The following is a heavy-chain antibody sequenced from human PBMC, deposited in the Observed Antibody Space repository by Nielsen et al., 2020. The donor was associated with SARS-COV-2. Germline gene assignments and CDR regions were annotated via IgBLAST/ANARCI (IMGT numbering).Heavy chain of an antibody. CDR2: IYTSGST. CDR1: GGSISSGSYY. V-gene: IGHV4-61*02. CDR3: ARGGRFSSGWRVFDY. J-gene: IGHJ4*02. D-gene: IGHD6-19*01. Sequence: SETLSLTCTVSGGSISSGSYYWSWIRQPAGKGLEWIGRIYTSGSTTYNPSLKSRVTISVDTSKNQFSLKLSSVTTADTAVYYCARGGRFSSGWRVFDYWGQGTLVTVSS.